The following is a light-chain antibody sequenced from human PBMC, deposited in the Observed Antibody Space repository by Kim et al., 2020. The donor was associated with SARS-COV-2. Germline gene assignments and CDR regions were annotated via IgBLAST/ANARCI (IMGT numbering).Light chain of an antibody. J-gene: IGLJ1*01. CDR1: SSNIGSHY. Sequence: RVTISCSGSSSNIGSHYVYWYQQLPGRAPKLLIFRNSQRPSGVPDRFSGSKSGTSASLAISGLRSEDEADYFCAAWDDSLSGLYVFGPGTKVTVL. V-gene: IGLV1-47*01. CDR3: AAWDDSLSGLYV. CDR2: RNS.